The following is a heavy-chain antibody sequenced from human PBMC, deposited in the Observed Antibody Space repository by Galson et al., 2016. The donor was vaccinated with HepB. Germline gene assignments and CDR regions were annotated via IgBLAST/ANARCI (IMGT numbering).Heavy chain of an antibody. CDR3: AKANIIMVTLGIYLDT. V-gene: IGHV3-23*01. CDR1: GFAFNTYA. CDR2: VSGHAGST. Sequence: SLRLSCATSGFAFNTYAMNWVRQAPGKGLEWVAGVSGHAGSTYYADSVKGRFAISRDNSKNTLFLQMNGLRADDTAVYYCAKANIIMVTLGIYLDTWVPGTLVTVSS. J-gene: IGHJ5*02. D-gene: IGHD2/OR15-2a*01.